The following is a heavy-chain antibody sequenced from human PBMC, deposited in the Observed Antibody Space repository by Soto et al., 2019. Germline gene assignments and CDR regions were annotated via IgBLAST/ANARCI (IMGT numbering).Heavy chain of an antibody. CDR2: INSDGSST. V-gene: IGHV3-74*01. Sequence: GGSLRLSCAASEFTLSSYWMHWVRQAPGKGLVWVSRINSDGSSTSYADSVKGRFTISRDNAKNTLYLQMSSLRAEDTAVYYCARDQRYYDSSTYYYVYYYGMDVWGQGTTVTVSS. D-gene: IGHD3-22*01. CDR3: ARDQRYYDSSTYYYVYYYGMDV. J-gene: IGHJ6*02. CDR1: EFTLSSYW.